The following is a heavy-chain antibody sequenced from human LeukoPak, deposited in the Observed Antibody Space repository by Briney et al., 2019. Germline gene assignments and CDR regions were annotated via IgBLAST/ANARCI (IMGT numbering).Heavy chain of an antibody. J-gene: IGHJ4*02. D-gene: IGHD3-10*01. V-gene: IGHV3-23*01. CDR1: GFTFSTYA. CDR3: AKGHRPSGRYCDY. Sequence: GGSLRLSCAVSGFTFSTYAMSWVRQAPGKGLEWVSLISGSGGSTYYADSVKGRFTISRDNSKNTLFLQMSSLRAEDTAVCFCAKGHRPSGRYCDYWGQGILVTVSS. CDR2: ISGSGGST.